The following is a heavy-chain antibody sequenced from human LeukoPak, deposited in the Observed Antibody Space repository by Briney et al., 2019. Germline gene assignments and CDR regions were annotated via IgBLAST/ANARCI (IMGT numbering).Heavy chain of an antibody. J-gene: IGHJ5*02. CDR3: AGGIFSSGLRYNWFDP. V-gene: IGHV4-34*01. D-gene: IGHD6-19*01. CDR1: GGSFSGYY. Sequence: SETLSLTCAVYGGSFSGYYWSWIRQPPGKGLEWIGEINHSGSTNYNPSLKSRVTISVDTSKNQFSLKLSSVTAADTAVYYCAGGIFSSGLRYNWFDPWGQGTLVTVSS. CDR2: INHSGST.